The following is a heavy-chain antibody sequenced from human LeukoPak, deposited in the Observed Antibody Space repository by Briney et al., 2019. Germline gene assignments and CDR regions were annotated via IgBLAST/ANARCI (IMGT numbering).Heavy chain of an antibody. D-gene: IGHD2-15*01. J-gene: IGHJ4*02. V-gene: IGHV3-23*01. CDR2: ISGRDGRT. CDR3: AKSGLNRFDY. Sequence: ETLSLTCAVYGGSLSGYYWSWIRQPPGKGLEWVSNISGRDGRTYYADSVKGRFTISRDNSKNTLYLQMNSLRAEDTAVYYCAKSGLNRFDYWGQGTLVTVSS. CDR1: GGSLSGYY.